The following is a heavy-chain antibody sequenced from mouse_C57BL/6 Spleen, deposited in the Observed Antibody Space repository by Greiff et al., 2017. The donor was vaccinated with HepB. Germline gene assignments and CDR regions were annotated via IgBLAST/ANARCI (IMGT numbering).Heavy chain of an antibody. CDR2: IDPEDGDT. D-gene: IGHD2-5*01. CDR1: GFNIKDYY. CDR3: TTAYYSNSARWFAY. Sequence: VQLQQSGAELVRPGASVKLSCTASGFNIKDYYMHWVKQRPEQGLEWIGRIDPEDGDTEYAPKFQGKATMTADTSSNTAYLQLSSLTSEDTAVYYCTTAYYSNSARWFAYWGQGTLVTVSA. J-gene: IGHJ3*01. V-gene: IGHV14-1*01.